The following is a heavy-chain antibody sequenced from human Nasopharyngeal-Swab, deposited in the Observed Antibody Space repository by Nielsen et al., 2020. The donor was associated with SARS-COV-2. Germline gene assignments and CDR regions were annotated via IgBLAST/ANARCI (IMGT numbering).Heavy chain of an antibody. D-gene: IGHD6-19*01. Sequence: GGSLRLSCAASGFTFSDHYMDWVRQAPGKGLEWVSYSTSSGSYIWYADSVKGRFTISRDNAKNSLFLQMNSLRDEDTAVYYCARDSGWAFDYWGQGTLVSVSS. J-gene: IGHJ4*02. CDR2: STSSGSYI. CDR3: ARDSGWAFDY. V-gene: IGHV3-11*04. CDR1: GFTFSDHY.